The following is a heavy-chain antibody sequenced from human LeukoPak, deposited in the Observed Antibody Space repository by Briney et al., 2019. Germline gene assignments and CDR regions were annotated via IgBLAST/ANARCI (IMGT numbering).Heavy chain of an antibody. D-gene: IGHD1-7*01. J-gene: IGHJ4*02. Sequence: SVKVSCKASGGTFSSYAISWVRQAPGQGLEWMGRIIPILGMANYAQKFQGRVTITADKSTSTAYMELSSLRSEDTAVYYCARGGYNWNSTFDYWGQGTLVTVSS. CDR2: IIPILGMA. V-gene: IGHV1-69*04. CDR1: GGTFSSYA. CDR3: ARGGYNWNSTFDY.